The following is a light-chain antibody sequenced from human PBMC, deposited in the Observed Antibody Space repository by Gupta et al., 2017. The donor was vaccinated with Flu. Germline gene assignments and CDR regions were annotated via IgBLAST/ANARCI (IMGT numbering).Light chain of an antibody. CDR1: QGIGNY. CDR2: DAS. Sequence: DIPMTQSPSSPSAHLEDRVTITCPASQGIGNYLAWYQQKPGKAPKLLIYDASSLQCGVLSRFSGSGSGTEFTLAISSLQPEDVATYYCQNYDSGPLSFGGGTKVEIK. CDR3: QNYDSGPLS. J-gene: IGKJ4*01. V-gene: IGKV1-27*01.